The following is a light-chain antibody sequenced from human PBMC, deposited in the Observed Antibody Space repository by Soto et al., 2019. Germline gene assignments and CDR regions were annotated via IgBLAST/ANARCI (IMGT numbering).Light chain of an antibody. CDR1: SSDVGNYDY. V-gene: IGLV2-14*01. CDR2: EVS. CDR3: SSYSSTSTLFV. Sequence: QSVLAQPASVSGSPGQSITISCTETSSDVGNYDYVSWYQHQPGRPPKLMIYEVSHRPSGVSDRFSGSKSGNTASLTISGLQAADEADYYCSSYSSTSTLFVLGTGTKVTVL. J-gene: IGLJ1*01.